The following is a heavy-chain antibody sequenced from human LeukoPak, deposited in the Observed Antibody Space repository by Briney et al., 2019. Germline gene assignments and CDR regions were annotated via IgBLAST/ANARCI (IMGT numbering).Heavy chain of an antibody. Sequence: ASVKVSCKASGYTFTSYYMHWVRQTPGQGLEWMGIINPSGGSTSYAQKFQGRVTMTRDTSTSTVYMELSSLRSEDTAVYYCARVMLAPWSLFDPWGQGTLVTVSS. D-gene: IGHD3-3*02. CDR1: GYTFTSYY. CDR2: INPSGGST. J-gene: IGHJ5*02. V-gene: IGHV1-46*01. CDR3: ARVMLAPWSLFDP.